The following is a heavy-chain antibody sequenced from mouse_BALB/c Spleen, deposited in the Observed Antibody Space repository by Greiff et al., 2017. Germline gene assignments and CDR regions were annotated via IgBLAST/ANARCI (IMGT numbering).Heavy chain of an antibody. CDR3: ARGNYDYDAYAMDY. J-gene: IGHJ4*01. Sequence: VHLVESGAELAKPGASVKMSCKASGYTFTSYWMHWVKQRPGQGLEWIGYINPSTGYTEYNQKFKDKATLTADKSSSTAYMQLSSLTSEDSAVYYCARGNYDYDAYAMDYWGQGTSVTVSS. CDR2: INPSTGYT. CDR1: GYTFTSYW. D-gene: IGHD2-4*01. V-gene: IGHV1-7*01.